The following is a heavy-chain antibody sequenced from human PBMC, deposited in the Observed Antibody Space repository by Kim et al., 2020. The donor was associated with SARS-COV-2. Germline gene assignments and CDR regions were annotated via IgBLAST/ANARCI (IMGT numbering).Heavy chain of an antibody. V-gene: IGHV3-30-3*01. D-gene: IGHD3-10*01. J-gene: IGHJ3*02. CDR2: ISYDGSNK. Sequence: GGSLRLSCAASGFTFSSYAMHWVRQAPGKGLEWVAVISYDGSNKYYADSVKGRFTISRDNSKNTLYLQMNSLRAEDTAVYYCAREEGQVRGVIKVPGAFDIWGQGTMVTVSS. CDR1: GFTFSSYA. CDR3: AREEGQVRGVIKVPGAFDI.